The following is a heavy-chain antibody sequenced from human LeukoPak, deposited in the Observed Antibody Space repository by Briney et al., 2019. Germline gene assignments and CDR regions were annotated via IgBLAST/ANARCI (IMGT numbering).Heavy chain of an antibody. J-gene: IGHJ6*03. D-gene: IGHD3-3*01. CDR2: MNPNSGNT. V-gene: IGHV1-8*03. CDR3: ARAAKGTIFGVVIIAYYMDV. CDR1: GYTFTSYD. Sequence: ASVKVSCKASGYTFTSYDINWVRQATGQGLEWMEWMNPNSGNTGYAQKFQGRVTITRNTSISTAYMELSSLRSEDTAVYYCARAAKGTIFGVVIIAYYMDVWGKGTTVTVSS.